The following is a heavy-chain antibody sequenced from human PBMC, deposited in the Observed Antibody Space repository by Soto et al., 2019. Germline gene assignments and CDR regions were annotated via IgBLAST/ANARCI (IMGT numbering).Heavy chain of an antibody. D-gene: IGHD4-17*01. V-gene: IGHV3-43*01. J-gene: IGHJ4*02. Sequence: EVQLVESGGVVVQPGGSLRLSCAASGFTFDDYTMHWVRQAPGKGLEWVSLIFWDGSNTHYADSVKGRFTISRDNRKNSLYLQMDRQRTEATALYYCAKDMAYGGNSGPFDYWGQGTLVTVSS. CDR2: IFWDGSNT. CDR1: GFTFDDYT. CDR3: AKDMAYGGNSGPFDY.